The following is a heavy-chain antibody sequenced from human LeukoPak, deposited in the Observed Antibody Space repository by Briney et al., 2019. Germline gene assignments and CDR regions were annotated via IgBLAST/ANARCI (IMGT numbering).Heavy chain of an antibody. V-gene: IGHV4-59*01. D-gene: IGHD2-2*01. CDR3: ARYIVVLPAGRDYYCVDV. CDR1: GGSISSYQ. Sequence: SETLSLICAVSGGSISSYQWTWLRQTPEKGLEWIGNMYFGGGTDYNPSLMSRVSTSVDTSKNQFSLKLTSVTAADTAVYFCARYIVVLPAGRDYYCVDVWGQGTTVTVSS. CDR2: MYFGGGT. J-gene: IGHJ6*02.